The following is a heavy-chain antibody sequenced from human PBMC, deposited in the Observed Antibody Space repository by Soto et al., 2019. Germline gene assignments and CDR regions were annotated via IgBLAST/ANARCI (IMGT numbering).Heavy chain of an antibody. CDR2: ISAHNGNT. Sequence: QVHLVQSGAEVKKPGASVKVSCKGSGYAFTTYGITWARQAPGQGLEWMGWISAHNGNTNYAQKLQGRVTVTRDTSTSAAYMELRSLIYDDTAVYYCARGRYGDYWGQGALVTVSS. D-gene: IGHD1-1*01. J-gene: IGHJ4*02. CDR1: GYAFTTYG. CDR3: ARGRYGDY. V-gene: IGHV1-18*01.